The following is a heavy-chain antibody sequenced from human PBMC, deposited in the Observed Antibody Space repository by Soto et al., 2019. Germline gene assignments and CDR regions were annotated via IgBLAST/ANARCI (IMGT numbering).Heavy chain of an antibody. Sequence: PSETLSLTCAVDGGSFSCYYWSWIRQPPGKGLEWIGEINHSGGTNYNPSLKSRVTISVDTSKNQFSLKVSSVTAADTAVYYCARAPYSAHDYSLDYWGQGTLVTVSS. J-gene: IGHJ4*02. V-gene: IGHV4-34*01. CDR3: ARAPYSAHDYSLDY. CDR2: INHSGGT. D-gene: IGHD5-12*01. CDR1: GGSFSCYY.